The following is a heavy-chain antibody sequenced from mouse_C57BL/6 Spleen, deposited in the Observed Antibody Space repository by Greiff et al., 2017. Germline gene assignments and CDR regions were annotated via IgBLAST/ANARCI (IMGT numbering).Heavy chain of an antibody. J-gene: IGHJ2*01. D-gene: IGHD4-1*01. Sequence: EVQLVESGGGLVQSGRSLRLSCATSGFTFSDFYMEWVRQAPGKGLEWIAASRNKANDYTTEYSASVKGRFIVSRDTSQSSLYLQMNALRAEDTAIYYCARARTGYFDYWGQGTTLTVAS. V-gene: IGHV7-1*01. CDR2: SRNKANDYTT. CDR1: GFTFSDFY. CDR3: ARARTGYFDY.